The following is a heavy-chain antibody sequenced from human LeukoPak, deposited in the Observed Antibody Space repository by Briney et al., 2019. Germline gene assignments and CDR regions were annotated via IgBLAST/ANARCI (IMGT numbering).Heavy chain of an antibody. D-gene: IGHD3-16*02. J-gene: IGHJ4*02. CDR1: GYSFTGYG. CDR2: IAAYNGLT. CDR3: ARSYGLEADY. Sequence: ASVKVSCKASGYSFTGYGIAWVRQAPGQGLELVGWIAAYNGLTNYAQNLQGRLTLTTDTSTTTAYMELRNLTSDDTAIYFCARSYGLEADYWGRGTLVTVSS. V-gene: IGHV1-18*04.